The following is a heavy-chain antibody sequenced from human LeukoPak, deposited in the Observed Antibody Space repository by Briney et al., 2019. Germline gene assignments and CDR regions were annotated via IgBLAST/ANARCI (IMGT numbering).Heavy chain of an antibody. D-gene: IGHD6-19*01. CDR1: GFTFSSYA. V-gene: IGHV3-23*01. Sequence: QPGGSLRLSCAAAGFTFSSYAMSWVRQAPGKGLEWVSAISGSGGSTYYADSVKGWFTISRDNSKNTLYLQMNSLRAEDTAVYYCAKDSGYSSGWSDYWGQGTLVTVSS. CDR2: ISGSGGST. CDR3: AKDSGYSSGWSDY. J-gene: IGHJ4*02.